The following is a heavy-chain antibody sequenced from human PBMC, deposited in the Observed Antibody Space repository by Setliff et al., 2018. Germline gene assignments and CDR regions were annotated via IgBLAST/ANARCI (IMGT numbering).Heavy chain of an antibody. Sequence: LSLTCAVYGGSFSGYYWSWIRQPPGKRLEWIGEIIHSGSTNYNPSLKSRVTISMDTSKNQFSLKLSSVTAADTAVYYCAREQWLDPPGYYYMDVWAKGTTVTVSS. D-gene: IGHD6-19*01. V-gene: IGHV4-34*12. CDR2: IIHSGST. J-gene: IGHJ6*03. CDR1: GGSFSGYY. CDR3: AREQWLDPPGYYYMDV.